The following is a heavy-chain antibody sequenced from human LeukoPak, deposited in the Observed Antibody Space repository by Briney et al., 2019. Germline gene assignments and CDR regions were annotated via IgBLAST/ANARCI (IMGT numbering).Heavy chain of an antibody. V-gene: IGHV4-39*07. CDR1: GGSISSSSYY. J-gene: IGHJ4*02. D-gene: IGHD5-12*01. Sequence: SQTLSLTCAVSGGSISSSSYYWGWIRQPPGKGLEWIGSIYYSGSTYYNPSLKSRVTISVDTSKNQFSLKLSSVTAADTAVYYCASLSSSLVAVNYWGQGTLVTVSP. CDR2: IYYSGST. CDR3: ASLSSSLVAVNY.